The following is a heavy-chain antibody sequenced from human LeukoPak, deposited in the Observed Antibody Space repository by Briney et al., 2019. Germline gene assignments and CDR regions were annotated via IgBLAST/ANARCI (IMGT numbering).Heavy chain of an antibody. CDR1: GYTFTSYG. CDR2: ISAYNGNT. V-gene: IGHV1-18*01. CDR3: ARDSLYYDFWSGLGSFDY. Sequence: ASVKVSCKASGYTFTSYGISWVRQAPGQGLEWMGWISAYNGNTNYAQKLQGRVTMTRDTSISTAYMELSRLRSDDTAVYYCARDSLYYDFWSGLGSFDYWGQGTLVTVSS. J-gene: IGHJ4*02. D-gene: IGHD3-3*01.